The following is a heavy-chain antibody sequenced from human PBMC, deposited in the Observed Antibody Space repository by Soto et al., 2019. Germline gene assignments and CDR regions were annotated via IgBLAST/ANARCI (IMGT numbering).Heavy chain of an antibody. CDR1: GGAVSCYY. V-gene: IGHV4-34*01. CDR3: ARAGRIAARPFNY. J-gene: IGHJ4*02. Sequence: SETLSLTCAVYGGAVSCYYWSESRQPPGKGLEWIREINHSGSTNYNPSLKSRVTISVDTSKNQFSLKLSSVTAADTAVYYCARAGRIAARPFNYWGQGALVTVSS. D-gene: IGHD6-6*01. CDR2: INHSGST.